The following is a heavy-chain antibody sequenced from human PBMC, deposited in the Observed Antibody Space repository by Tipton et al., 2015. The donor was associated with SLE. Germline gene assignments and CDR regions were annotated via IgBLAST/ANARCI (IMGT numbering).Heavy chain of an antibody. D-gene: IGHD2-2*01. Sequence: TLSLTCSVSVGSIRSDGYYWNWIRQRPGKGLEWLGYIYYNGSTNYNPSLKSRVTISVDTSKNQFSLKLSSVTAADTAVYYCARFSSTLNYGMDVWGQGTTVTVSS. CDR1: VGSIRSDGYY. CDR3: ARFSSTLNYGMDV. J-gene: IGHJ6*02. V-gene: IGHV4-31*03. CDR2: IYYNGST.